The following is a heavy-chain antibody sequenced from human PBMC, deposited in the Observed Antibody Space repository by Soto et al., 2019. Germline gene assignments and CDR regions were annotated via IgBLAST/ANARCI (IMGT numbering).Heavy chain of an antibody. CDR2: ASAGGGMT. V-gene: IGHV3-23*01. J-gene: IGHJ6*04. Sequence: DVQLLEPGGHVVQPGGSLRLSCAASGFTFSSYAMSWVRQAPGKWLEWVSGASAGGGMTYYSDSVKGRFTISRDNSNNALFRQMNSLITADTALYYCARRDHGGSGSPASYYYSGVGVGGISTAVTVS. D-gene: IGHD3-10*01. CDR3: ARRDHGGSGSPASYYYSGVGV. CDR1: GFTFSSYA.